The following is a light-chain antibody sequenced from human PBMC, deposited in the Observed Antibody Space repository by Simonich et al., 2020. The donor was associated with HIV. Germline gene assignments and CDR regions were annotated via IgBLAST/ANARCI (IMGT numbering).Light chain of an antibody. CDR1: SSDVGGYKY. Sequence: QSALTQPASVSGSPGQSITISCTGTSSDVGGYKYVPWYQQHPGKAPNLMIYDVSKRPSGVSNSFSGSKSGNTASLTISGLQAEDEADYYCSSYTSSSTLVFGGGTKLTVL. CDR2: DVS. V-gene: IGLV2-14*01. J-gene: IGLJ2*01. CDR3: SSYTSSSTLV.